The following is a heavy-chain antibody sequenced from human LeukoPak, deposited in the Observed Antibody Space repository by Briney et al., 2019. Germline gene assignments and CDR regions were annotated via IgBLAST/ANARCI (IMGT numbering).Heavy chain of an antibody. CDR3: AIYGGSGTNAFDM. Sequence: PGGSLRLSCAASGFTFSSYAMTWVRQGPGKGLEWVSDISGGGGSTYYADSVKGRFTISRGNSKNTLYLQMHSLRAEDTAVYHCAIYGGSGTNAFDMWGQGTMVTVSS. D-gene: IGHD5-12*01. V-gene: IGHV3-23*01. J-gene: IGHJ3*02. CDR2: ISGGGGST. CDR1: GFTFSSYA.